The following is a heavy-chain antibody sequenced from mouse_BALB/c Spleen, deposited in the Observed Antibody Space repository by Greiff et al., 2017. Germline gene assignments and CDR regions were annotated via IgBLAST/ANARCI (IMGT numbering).Heavy chain of an antibody. CDR3: TREGLLRLRFAY. CDR2: IDPETGGT. CDR1: GYTFTDYE. D-gene: IGHD1-2*01. V-gene: IGHV1-15*01. J-gene: IGHJ3*01. Sequence: VQLQQSGAELVRPGASVTLSCKASGYTFTDYEMHWVKQTPVHGLEWIGTIDPETGGTAYNQKFKGKATLTADKSSSTAYMELRSLTSEDSAVYYCTREGLLRLRFAYWGQGTLVTVSA.